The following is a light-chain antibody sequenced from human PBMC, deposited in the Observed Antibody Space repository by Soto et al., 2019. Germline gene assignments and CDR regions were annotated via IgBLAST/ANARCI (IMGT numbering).Light chain of an antibody. Sequence: EIVLTQSPGTLSLSPGERATLSCRATQSVSSSLAWYQQKPGQAPRLLIYAASSRATGIPDRFSGSGSGTDFTLTISRPEPEDFAVYYCQQYGGSPRTFGQGTKLEIK. CDR3: QQYGGSPRT. J-gene: IGKJ2*01. CDR2: AAS. V-gene: IGKV3-20*01. CDR1: QSVSSS.